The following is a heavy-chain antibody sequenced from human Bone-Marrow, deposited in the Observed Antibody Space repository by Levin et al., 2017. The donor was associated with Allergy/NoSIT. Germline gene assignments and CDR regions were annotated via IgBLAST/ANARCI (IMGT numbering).Heavy chain of an antibody. J-gene: IGHJ6*02. V-gene: IGHV3-7*01. Sequence: GGSLRLSCAASGFTFNIYEINWVRQAPGKGLEWVANIKQDGSERNYVDSVKGRLTISRDNAKNSLFLQMNSLRGEDTAVYYCARTGSDWDTYYYFYAMDVWGQGTTVTVSS. CDR3: ARTGSDWDTYYYFYAMDV. CDR1: GFTFNIYE. D-gene: IGHD6-19*01. CDR2: IKQDGSER.